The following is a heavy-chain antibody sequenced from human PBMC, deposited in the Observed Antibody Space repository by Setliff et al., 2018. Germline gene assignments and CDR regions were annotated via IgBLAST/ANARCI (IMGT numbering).Heavy chain of an antibody. J-gene: IGHJ4*02. CDR2: IYYRGDT. CDR3: ARGSFPYDNSGFDY. V-gene: IGHV4-39*01. Sequence: SETLSLTCTVSGASLNSGTYYWGWIRQPPGKGLEWIGRIYYRGDTYYNPSLKGRLTISVDTAQYQFSLRLTSVTAADTAVYCCARGSFPYDNSGFDYWGQGTLVTVSS. D-gene: IGHD3-22*01. CDR1: GASLNSGTYY.